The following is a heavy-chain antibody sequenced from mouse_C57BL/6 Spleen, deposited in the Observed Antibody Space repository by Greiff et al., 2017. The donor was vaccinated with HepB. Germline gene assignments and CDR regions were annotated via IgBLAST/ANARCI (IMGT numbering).Heavy chain of an antibody. D-gene: IGHD2-3*01. CDR3: ARPGYDYGYFDV. V-gene: IGHV5-6*01. J-gene: IGHJ1*03. CDR2: ISSGGSYT. CDR1: GFTFSSYG. Sequence: VQLQQSGGDLVKPGGSLKLSCAASGFTFSSYGMSWVRQTPDKRLEWVATISSGGSYTYYPDSVKGRFTISRDNAKNTLYLQMSSLKSEDTAMYYCARPGYDYGYFDVWGTGTTVTVSS.